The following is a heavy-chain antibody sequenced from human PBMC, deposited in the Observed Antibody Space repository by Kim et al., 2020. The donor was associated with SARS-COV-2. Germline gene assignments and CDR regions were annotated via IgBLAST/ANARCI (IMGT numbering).Heavy chain of an antibody. CDR1: GFTFSSYS. V-gene: IGHV3-48*02. J-gene: IGHJ6*02. D-gene: IGHD5-12*01. CDR3: ARDQIRGYSGYVNYYYYGMDV. Sequence: GGSLRLSCAASGFTFSSYSMNWVRQAPGKGLEWVSYISSSSSTIYYADSVKGRFTISRDNAKNSLYLQMNSLRDEDTAVYYCARDQIRGYSGYVNYYYYGMDVWGQGTTVTVSS. CDR2: ISSSSSTI.